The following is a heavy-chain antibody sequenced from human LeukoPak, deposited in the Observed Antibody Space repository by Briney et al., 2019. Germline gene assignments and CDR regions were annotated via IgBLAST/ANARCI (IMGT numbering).Heavy chain of an antibody. V-gene: IGHV4-39*01. D-gene: IGHD1-26*01. CDR1: GGSISSNKYY. CDR2: IYYSGST. CDR3: ATPYSGGYQGLDI. Sequence: SETLSLTCTVCGGSISSNKYYWGWIRQPPGKGLEWIGSIYYSGSTYYNPTLKSRVTIFVDTSKNQFSLKLSSVTAADTAVYYCATPYSGGYQGLDIWGQGTMVTVSS. J-gene: IGHJ3*02.